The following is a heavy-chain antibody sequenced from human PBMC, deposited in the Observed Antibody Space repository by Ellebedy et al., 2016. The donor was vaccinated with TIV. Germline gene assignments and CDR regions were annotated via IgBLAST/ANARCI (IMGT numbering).Heavy chain of an antibody. CDR1: GFTFSSYA. CDR3: AKTDCTNGVCYLYYYGMDV. D-gene: IGHD2-8*01. V-gene: IGHV3-30-3*01. CDR2: ISYDGSNK. J-gene: IGHJ6*02. Sequence: GESLKISCAASGFTFSSYAMHWVRQAPGKGLEWVAVISYDGSNKYYADSVKGRFTISRDNSKNTLYLQMNSLRADDTAVYYCAKTDCTNGVCYLYYYGMDVWGQGTTVTVSS.